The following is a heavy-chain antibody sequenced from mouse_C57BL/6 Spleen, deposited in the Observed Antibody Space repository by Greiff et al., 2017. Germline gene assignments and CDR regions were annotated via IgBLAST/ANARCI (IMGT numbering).Heavy chain of an antibody. D-gene: IGHD2-5*01. CDR3: ATSNYEGYYAMDY. CDR1: GFSLTSYG. J-gene: IGHJ4*01. CDR2: IWGVGST. Sequence: QVQLQQSGPGLVAPSQSLSITCTVSGFSLTSYGVDWVRQSPGKGLEWLGVIWGVGSTNYNSALKSRLSISKDNSTSQVFLKMNSLQTDDTAMYYCATSNYEGYYAMDYWGQGTSVTVSS. V-gene: IGHV2-6*01.